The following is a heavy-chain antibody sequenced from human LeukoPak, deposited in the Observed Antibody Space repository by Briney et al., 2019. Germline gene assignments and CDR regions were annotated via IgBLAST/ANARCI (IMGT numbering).Heavy chain of an antibody. V-gene: IGHV4-59*01. D-gene: IGHD6-19*01. CDR3: ARSIQYSSGWYSSPGFFDY. CDR2: IYYSGST. J-gene: IGHJ4*02. Sequence: SETLSLTCTVSGGSISSYYWSWIRQPPGKGLEWIGYIYYSGSTNYNPSLKSRVTISVDTSKNQFSLKLSSVTAADTAVYYCARSIQYSSGWYSSPGFFDYWGQGTLVTVSS. CDR1: GGSISSYY.